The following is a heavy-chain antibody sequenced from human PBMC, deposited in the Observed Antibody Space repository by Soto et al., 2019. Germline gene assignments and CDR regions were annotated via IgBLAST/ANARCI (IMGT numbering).Heavy chain of an antibody. J-gene: IGHJ4*02. Sequence: PVGSLRLSCAASGFTFSSYAMSWVRQAPGKGLEWVSAISGSGGSTYYADSVKGRFTISRDNSKNTLYLQMNSLRAEDTAVYYCAKDTPMVRGVIIGPFDYWGQGTLVTVSS. CDR1: GFTFSSYA. CDR3: AKDTPMVRGVIIGPFDY. V-gene: IGHV3-23*01. D-gene: IGHD3-10*01. CDR2: ISGSGGST.